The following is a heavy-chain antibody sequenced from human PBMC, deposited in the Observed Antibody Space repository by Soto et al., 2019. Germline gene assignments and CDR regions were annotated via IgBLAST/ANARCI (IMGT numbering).Heavy chain of an antibody. Sequence: QGQLVQSGAEVKKPGSSVKVSCKASGGTFSSYSISWVRQAPGQGLEWMGGIIPIFGTANYAQKFQGRVTITADESTSTDYMELSSLRSEDTAVYYWARGMDIVVVVAATRYYYGMDVWGQGTTVTVSS. CDR3: ARGMDIVVVVAATRYYYGMDV. D-gene: IGHD2-15*01. J-gene: IGHJ6*02. V-gene: IGHV1-69*01. CDR1: GGTFSSYS. CDR2: IIPIFGTA.